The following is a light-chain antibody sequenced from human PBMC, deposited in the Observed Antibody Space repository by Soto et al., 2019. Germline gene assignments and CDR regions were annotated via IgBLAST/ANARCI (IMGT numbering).Light chain of an antibody. CDR2: DVS. CDR1: SSDGGGYNY. CDR3: SSYTSSSTLL. J-gene: IGLJ2*01. Sequence: QSVLTQPASVSGSPGQSFTISCTGSSSDGGGYNYVSWYQQHPGKAPKLMIYDVSNRPSGVSNRFSGSKSGNTASLTISGLQAEDEADYYCSSYTSSSTLLFGGGTKLTVL. V-gene: IGLV2-14*01.